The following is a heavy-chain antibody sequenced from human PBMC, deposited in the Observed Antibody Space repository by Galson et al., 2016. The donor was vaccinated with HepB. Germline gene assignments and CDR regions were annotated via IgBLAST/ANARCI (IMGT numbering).Heavy chain of an antibody. CDR3: AGGTYSDLDY. D-gene: IGHD1-26*01. CDR1: GFTFSTHD. V-gene: IGHV3-13*01. J-gene: IGHJ4*02. CDR2: LGIAGDT. Sequence: SLRLSCAASGFTFSTHDMHWVRQAPGKGLEWVSHLGIAGDTYYLGSVKGRFTISRENAKNSLYLQMNSLRVEDTAVYYCAGGTYSDLDYWGQGTLVTVSS.